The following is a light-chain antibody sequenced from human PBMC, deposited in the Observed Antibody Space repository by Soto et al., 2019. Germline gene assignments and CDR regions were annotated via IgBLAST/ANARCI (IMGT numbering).Light chain of an antibody. Sequence: QSALTQPASVSGSPGQSITISCSGTSSDIGAYNHVSWYQQHPGKAPKLVIYDVSSRPSGVSNRFSGSKSDNTASLTISGLQAEDEADYYCLSYTTSYTYVFGTGTQLTVL. CDR3: LSYTTSYTYV. J-gene: IGLJ1*01. CDR1: SSDIGAYNH. V-gene: IGLV2-14*03. CDR2: DVS.